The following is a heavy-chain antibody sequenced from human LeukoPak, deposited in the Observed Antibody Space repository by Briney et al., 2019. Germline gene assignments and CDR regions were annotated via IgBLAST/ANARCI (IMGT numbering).Heavy chain of an antibody. CDR2: ISSNGGST. V-gene: IGHV3-64D*06. Sequence: GGSLRLSCSASGFTFSSYAMHWVRQAPGKGLEYVSAISSNGGSTYYADSVKGRFTISRDNSKNTLYLQMSSLRAEDTAVYYCVNSHEYNWNDAYYYGMDVWGKGTTVTVSS. CDR1: GFTFSSYA. CDR3: VNSHEYNWNDAYYYGMDV. J-gene: IGHJ6*04. D-gene: IGHD1-1*01.